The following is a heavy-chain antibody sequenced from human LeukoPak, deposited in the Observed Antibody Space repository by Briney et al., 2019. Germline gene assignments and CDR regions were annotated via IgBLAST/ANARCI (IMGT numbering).Heavy chain of an antibody. D-gene: IGHD2-2*01. Sequence: SETLSLTCTVSGGSISSYYWSWIRQPPGKGLEWIGYIYTSGSTNYNPSLKSRVTISVDTSKNQFSLKLSSVTAADTAVYYCARQLRAGYQLLPYYMDVWGKGTTVTVSS. CDR3: ARQLRAGYQLLPYYMDV. CDR2: IYTSGST. J-gene: IGHJ6*03. V-gene: IGHV4-4*09. CDR1: GGSISSYY.